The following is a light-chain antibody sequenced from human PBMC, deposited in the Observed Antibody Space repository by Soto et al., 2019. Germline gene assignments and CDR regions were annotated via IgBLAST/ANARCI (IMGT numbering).Light chain of an antibody. Sequence: DIQMTQSPSTLSASVGDRVTITCRASQSISSWLAWYQQKPGKAPKLLIYDVSSLESGVPSRFSGSGSGTEFTLTISSLQPDDFAVYFCQQYGSSPPTFGGGTKVDIK. CDR2: DVS. CDR3: QQYGSSPPT. J-gene: IGKJ4*01. V-gene: IGKV1-5*01. CDR1: QSISSW.